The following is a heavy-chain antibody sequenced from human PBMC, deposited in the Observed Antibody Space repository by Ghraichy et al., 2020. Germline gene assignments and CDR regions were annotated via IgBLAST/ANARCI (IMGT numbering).Heavy chain of an antibody. CDR1: GGSISSSSYY. Sequence: ESLNISCTVSGGSISSSSYYWGWIRQPPGKGLEWIGSIYYSGSTYYNPSLKSRVTISVDTSKNQFSLKLSSVTAADTAVYYCASLYYYGSIDPWGQGTLVTVSS. CDR3: ASLYYYGSIDP. V-gene: IGHV4-39*01. D-gene: IGHD3-10*01. J-gene: IGHJ5*02. CDR2: IYYSGST.